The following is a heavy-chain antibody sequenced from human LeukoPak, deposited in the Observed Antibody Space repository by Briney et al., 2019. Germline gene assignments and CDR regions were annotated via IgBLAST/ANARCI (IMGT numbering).Heavy chain of an antibody. Sequence: PSETLSLTCTVSGGSISSGDYYWSWIRQPPGKGLEWIGYIYYSGSTNYNPSLKSRVTISVDTSKNQFSLKLSSVTAADTAVYYCARGGALRFLHYYYGMDVWGQGTTVTVSS. J-gene: IGHJ6*02. CDR1: GGSISSGDYY. CDR2: IYYSGST. V-gene: IGHV4-61*08. CDR3: ARGGALRFLHYYYGMDV. D-gene: IGHD3-3*01.